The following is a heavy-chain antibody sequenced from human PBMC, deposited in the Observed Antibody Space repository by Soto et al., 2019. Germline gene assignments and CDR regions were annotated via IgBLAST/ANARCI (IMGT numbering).Heavy chain of an antibody. Sequence: EVQLVESGGGLVQPGGSLKLSCAASGFTFSGSAMHWVRQASGKGLEWVGRIRSKANSYATAYAASVKGRFTISRDDSKNTAYLQMNSLKTEDTAVYYCTRHVDCSGGSCYSGYYYYMDVWGKGTTFTVSS. D-gene: IGHD2-15*01. J-gene: IGHJ6*03. CDR2: IRSKANSYAT. CDR1: GFTFSGSA. V-gene: IGHV3-73*01. CDR3: TRHVDCSGGSCYSGYYYYMDV.